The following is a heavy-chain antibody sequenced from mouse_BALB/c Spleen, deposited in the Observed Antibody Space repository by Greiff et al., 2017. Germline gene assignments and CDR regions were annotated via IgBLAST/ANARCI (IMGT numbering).Heavy chain of an antibody. CDR2: INPGSGGT. J-gene: IGHJ4*01. V-gene: IGHV1-54*03. D-gene: IGHD2-4*01. CDR1: GYAFTNYL. CDR3: ARDTMTKGAMDY. Sequence: QVQLKESGAELVRPGTSVKVSCKASGYAFTNYLIEWVKQRPGQGLEWIGVINPGSGGTNYNEKFKGKATLTADKSSSTAYMQLSSLTSDDSAVYFCARDTMTKGAMDYWGQGTSVTVSS.